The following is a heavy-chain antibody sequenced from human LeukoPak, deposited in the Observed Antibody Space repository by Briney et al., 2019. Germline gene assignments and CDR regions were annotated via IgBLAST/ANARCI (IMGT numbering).Heavy chain of an antibody. J-gene: IGHJ4*02. CDR2: IYYSGST. CDR3: ERRVHSGSYSFDY. Sequence: SETLSLTCTVSGGSISSSSYNWGWIRQPPGKGLERIGSIYYSGSTYYNPSLKSRVTISVDTSKNQFSLKLSSVTAADTAVYYCERRVHSGSYSFDYCGEGTLVTVSS. D-gene: IGHD1-26*01. V-gene: IGHV4-39*01. CDR1: GGSISSSSYN.